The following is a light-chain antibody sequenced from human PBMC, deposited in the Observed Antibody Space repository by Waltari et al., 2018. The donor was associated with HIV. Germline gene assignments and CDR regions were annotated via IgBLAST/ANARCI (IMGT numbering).Light chain of an antibody. J-gene: IGLJ2*01. CDR3: GTWDSSLSAGV. V-gene: IGLV1-51*01. CDR1: SSNIGKNY. CDR2: DNN. Sequence: QSVLTQPPSVSAAPGQKVTIPCSGRSSNIGKNYISWYQQLPGTAPKLLVYDNNKRPSGIPDRFSGSKSGTSATLGITGLQTGDEADYYCGTWDSSLSAGVFGGGTKLTVL.